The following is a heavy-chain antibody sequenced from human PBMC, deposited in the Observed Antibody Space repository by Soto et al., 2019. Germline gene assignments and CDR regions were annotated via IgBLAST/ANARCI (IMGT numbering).Heavy chain of an antibody. CDR2: ISYDGSNK. Sequence: QMQLVESGGGVVQPGRSLRLSCAASGFTFSSYAMHWVRQAPGKGLEWVAVISYDGSNKYYADSVKGRFTISRDNSKNTLYLQMNSLRAEDTAVYYCTRGIAAAGPGDDAFDIWGQGTMVTVSS. J-gene: IGHJ3*02. D-gene: IGHD6-13*01. V-gene: IGHV3-30-3*01. CDR3: TRGIAAAGPGDDAFDI. CDR1: GFTFSSYA.